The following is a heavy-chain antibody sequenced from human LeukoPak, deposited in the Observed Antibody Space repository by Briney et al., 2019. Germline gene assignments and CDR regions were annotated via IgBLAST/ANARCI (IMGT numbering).Heavy chain of an antibody. CDR2: INHSGST. CDR3: ARGSSTDLQYDFWSGYYKSGGGGYYFDY. CDR1: GYSISSGYY. Sequence: SETLSLTCTVSGYSISSGYYWGWIRQPPGKGLEWIGEINHSGSTNYNPSLKSRVTISVDTSKNQFSLKLGSVTAADTAVYYCARGSSTDLQYDFWSGYYKSGGGGYYFDYWGQGTLVTVSS. V-gene: IGHV4-38-2*02. D-gene: IGHD3-3*01. J-gene: IGHJ4*02.